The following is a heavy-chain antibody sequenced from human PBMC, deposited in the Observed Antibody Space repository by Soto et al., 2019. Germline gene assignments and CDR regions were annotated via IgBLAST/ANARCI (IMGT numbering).Heavy chain of an antibody. CDR1: GGSISSGGYY. CDR3: ARDLGCSGGSCYGGLTAGFDP. Sequence: SETLSLTCTVSGGSISSGGYYWSWIRQHPGKGLEWIGYIYYSGSTYYNPSLKSRVTISVDTSKNQFSLKLSSVTAADTAVYYCARDLGCSGGSCYGGLTAGFDPWGQGTLVTVSS. D-gene: IGHD2-15*01. J-gene: IGHJ5*02. CDR2: IYYSGST. V-gene: IGHV4-31*03.